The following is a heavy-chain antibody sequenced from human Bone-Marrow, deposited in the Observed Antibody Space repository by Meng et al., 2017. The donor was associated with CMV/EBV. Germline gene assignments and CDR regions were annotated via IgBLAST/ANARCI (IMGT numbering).Heavy chain of an antibody. CDR3: ARGLDCSSTSCYTGRYYYGMDV. V-gene: IGHV4-30-4*08. D-gene: IGHD2-2*02. Sequence: TFGDYAMSWVRQAPGKGLEWIGYIYYSGSTYYNPSLKSRVTISVDTSKNQFSLKLSSVTAADTAVYYCARGLDCSSTSCYTGRYYYGMDVWGQGTTVTVSS. J-gene: IGHJ6*02. CDR2: IYYSGST. CDR1: TFGDYA.